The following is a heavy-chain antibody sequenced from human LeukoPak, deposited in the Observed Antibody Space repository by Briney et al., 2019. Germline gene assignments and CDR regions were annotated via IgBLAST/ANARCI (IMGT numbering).Heavy chain of an antibody. CDR1: GYSISSGYY. J-gene: IGHJ4*02. CDR2: IYHSGST. D-gene: IGHD3-22*01. Sequence: SETLSLTCSVSGYSISSGYYWGWIRKPPGKGLEWIGTIYHSGSTHYNPSLKSRVTISVDTSKNQFSLNLSSVTAADTAVYYCARVYYDSSATYYFDYWGQGTLVTVSS. V-gene: IGHV4-38-2*02. CDR3: ARVYYDSSATYYFDY.